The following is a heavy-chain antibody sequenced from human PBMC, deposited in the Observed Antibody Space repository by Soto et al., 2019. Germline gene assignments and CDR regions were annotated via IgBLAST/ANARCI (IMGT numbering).Heavy chain of an antibody. J-gene: IGHJ6*02. CDR1: GFTFSNAW. Sequence: PGGSLRLSCAASGFTFSNAWMNWVRQAPGKGLEWVGRIKSKTDGGTTDYAAPVKGRFTISRDDSKNTLYLQMNSLKTEDTAVYYCTIDPGTGFWSGYPDYYYYGMDVWGQGTTVTVSS. CDR3: TIDPGTGFWSGYPDYYYYGMDV. CDR2: IKSKTDGGTT. V-gene: IGHV3-15*07. D-gene: IGHD3-3*01.